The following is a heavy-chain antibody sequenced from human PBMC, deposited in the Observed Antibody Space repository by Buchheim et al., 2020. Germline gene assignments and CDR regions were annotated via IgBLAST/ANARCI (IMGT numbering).Heavy chain of an antibody. V-gene: IGHV3-11*01. CDR2: ISGTGNTI. Sequence: QVLLLESGGGLVKPGGSLRLSCAASRFTFSDYYMIWIRQAPGKGLEWVSYISGTGNTIYYADSVKGRFTISRDNAKNSLYFQMSSLRADDTAVYYCARDVSGIAASGSAFDYWGQGTL. J-gene: IGHJ4*02. D-gene: IGHD6-13*01. CDR1: RFTFSDYY. CDR3: ARDVSGIAASGSAFDY.